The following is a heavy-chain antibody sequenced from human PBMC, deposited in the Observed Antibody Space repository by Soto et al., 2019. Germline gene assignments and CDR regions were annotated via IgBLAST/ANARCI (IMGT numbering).Heavy chain of an antibody. CDR1: GGSISSGGYY. CDR3: ARGRAGFFWSGSSDNWFDP. Sequence: PSETLSLTCTVSGGSISSGGYYWSWIRQHPGRGLEWIGYIYYSGSTYYNPSLKSRATISLDTSKNQISLKLSSVTAADTAVYYCARGRAGFFWSGSSDNWFDPWGQGTLVTVSS. J-gene: IGHJ5*02. CDR2: IYYSGST. D-gene: IGHD3-3*01. V-gene: IGHV4-31*03.